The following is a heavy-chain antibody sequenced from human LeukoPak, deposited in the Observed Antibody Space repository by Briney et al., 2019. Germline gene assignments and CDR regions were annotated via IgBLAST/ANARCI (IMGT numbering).Heavy chain of an antibody. D-gene: IGHD3-16*01. J-gene: IGHJ4*02. CDR2: ISSDGGTR. CDR3: TKEGSVTFREDCDY. CDR1: VFTFSSYV. V-gene: IGHV3-30*18. Sequence: GRSLRLSCAASVFTFSSYVMYSVRQAPGKGVEWVAIISSDGGTRYNADSVNRRLTIARDNSEHTVYVQMNSLRAEDSSVYHCTKEGSVTFREDCDYGGQRTLDSVFS.